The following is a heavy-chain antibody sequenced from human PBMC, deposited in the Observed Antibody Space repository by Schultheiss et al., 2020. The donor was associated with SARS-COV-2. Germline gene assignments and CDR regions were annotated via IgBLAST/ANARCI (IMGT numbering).Heavy chain of an antibody. D-gene: IGHD2-15*01. V-gene: IGHV3-48*03. J-gene: IGHJ4*02. CDR3: ARQYCSGGSCYTPLSY. Sequence: GGSLRLSCAASGFTLSSYEMNWVRQAPGKGLEWVSYIRPSDSTTYYADSVKGRFTISRDNAKNSLYLQMNSLRAEDTAVYYCARQYCSGGSCYTPLSYWGQGTLVTVSS. CDR1: GFTLSSYE. CDR2: IRPSDSTT.